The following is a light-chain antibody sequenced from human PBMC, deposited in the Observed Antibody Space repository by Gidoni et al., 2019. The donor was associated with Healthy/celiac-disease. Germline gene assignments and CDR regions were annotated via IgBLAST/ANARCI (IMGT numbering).Light chain of an antibody. V-gene: IGKV1-8*01. Sequence: AIRMTQSPSSFSASTGDRVTITCRASQGISSCLSWYQQKTGKDPKLLIYAASTLQSGVPSRFSGSGAGTDFTLTISCLQSEDFATYYCQQYYSYPRTFGPGTKVDIK. CDR2: AAS. J-gene: IGKJ3*01. CDR1: QGISSC. CDR3: QQYYSYPRT.